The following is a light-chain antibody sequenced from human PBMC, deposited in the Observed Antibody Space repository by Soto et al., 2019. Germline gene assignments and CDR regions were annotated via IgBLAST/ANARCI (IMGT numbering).Light chain of an antibody. CDR3: QKYNSAPLT. Sequence: DIHITLSPSSLSSSVGDRVTITCRASHGIINYLAWYQQKPGKVPKLLIYAASTLQSGVPSRFTGTGSGTDFTLPIRSXQPEEVATYYCQKYNSAPLTFGGGTKVDIK. J-gene: IGKJ4*01. V-gene: IGKV1-27*01. CDR2: AAS. CDR1: HGIINY.